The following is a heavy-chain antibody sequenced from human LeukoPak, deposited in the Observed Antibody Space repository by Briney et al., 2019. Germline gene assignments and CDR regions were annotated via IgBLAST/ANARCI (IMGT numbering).Heavy chain of an antibody. CDR3: AREDRYYGPFDY. CDR2: IYSGGST. CDR1: GFTFSSYA. Sequence: GGSLRLSCAASGFTFSSYAMSWVRQAPGKGLEWVSVIYSGGSTYYADSVKSRFTISRDNSKNTLYLQMNSLRAEDTAVYYCAREDRYYGPFDYWGQGTLVTVSS. D-gene: IGHD2/OR15-2a*01. V-gene: IGHV3-66*01. J-gene: IGHJ4*02.